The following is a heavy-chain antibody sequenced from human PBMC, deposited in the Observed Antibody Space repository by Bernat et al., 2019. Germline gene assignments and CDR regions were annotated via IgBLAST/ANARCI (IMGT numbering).Heavy chain of an antibody. J-gene: IGHJ4*02. CDR1: GFTFSSYG. V-gene: IGHV3-NL1*01. D-gene: IGHD1-26*01. CDR2: IYSGGST. CDR3: ARADSGSSLFDY. Sequence: QVQLVESGGGVVQPGRSLRLSCAASGFTFSSYGMHWVRQAPGKGLEWVAVIYSGGSTYYAASVMGRFTISRDNSKNTLYLQMNSLRAEDTAVYYCARADSGSSLFDYWGQGTLVTVSS.